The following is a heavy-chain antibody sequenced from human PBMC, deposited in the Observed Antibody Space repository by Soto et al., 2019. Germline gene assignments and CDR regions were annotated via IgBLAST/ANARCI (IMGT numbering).Heavy chain of an antibody. CDR3: ATGVIWIGYFTVDS. D-gene: IGHD3-3*01. CDR2: FIPVYRTL. J-gene: IGHJ4*02. V-gene: IGHV1-69*13. CDR1: GGSFGNSA. Sequence: ASVKVSCKASGGSFGNSAINWVRQTPGQGLEWLGGFIPVYRTLNYAQKLQGRVTITADESTGTAYMTLSSLASDDTAVYYCATGVIWIGYFTVDSWGQGTRVTVSS.